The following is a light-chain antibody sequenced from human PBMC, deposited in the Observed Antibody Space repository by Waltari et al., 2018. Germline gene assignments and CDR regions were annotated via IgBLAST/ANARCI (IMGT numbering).Light chain of an antibody. Sequence: DIQLPQSPSFLSASVGDSVTITCRASQGISSYLAWYQQKPGKAPKLLIYGASTVQSGVPSRFSGSGSGTEFTLTISSLQPEDFATYSCQQLNSYPNTFGQGTKLEIK. CDR3: QQLNSYPNT. J-gene: IGKJ2*01. CDR1: QGISSY. V-gene: IGKV1-9*01. CDR2: GAS.